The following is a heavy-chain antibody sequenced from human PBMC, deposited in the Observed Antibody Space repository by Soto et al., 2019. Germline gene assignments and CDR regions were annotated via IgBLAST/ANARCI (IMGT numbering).Heavy chain of an antibody. CDR2: ILYSGTT. CDR1: GGSISSGDYY. V-gene: IGHV4-30-4*01. CDR3: ARHGALDY. J-gene: IGHJ4*02. D-gene: IGHD2-8*01. Sequence: QVQLQESGPGLVKPSQTLSLTCTVSGGSISSGDYYWSWISQPPGKGLEWIGYILYSGTTNYNPSLERRLTISVDTSKNQFSLKLTSVTAADTAVYYCARHGALDYWGRGTLVTVSS.